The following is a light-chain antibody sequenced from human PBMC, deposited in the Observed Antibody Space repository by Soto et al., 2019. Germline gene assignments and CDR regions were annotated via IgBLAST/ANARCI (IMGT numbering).Light chain of an antibody. Sequence: QSVLTQPPSGSGSPGQSVTISCTGTSGDIGTYNFVSWYQQHPGKAPKLMIYEVTKWPSGVPDRFSGSKSGNTASLTISGLQGEDEADYYCSSYAGNNNYVFGTGTKATVL. V-gene: IGLV2-8*01. J-gene: IGLJ1*01. CDR3: SSYAGNNNYV. CDR1: SGDIGTYNF. CDR2: EVT.